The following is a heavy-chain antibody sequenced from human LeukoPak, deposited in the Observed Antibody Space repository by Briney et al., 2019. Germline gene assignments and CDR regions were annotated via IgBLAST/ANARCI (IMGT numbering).Heavy chain of an antibody. CDR2: VYKSGST. V-gene: IGHV4-39*01. J-gene: IGHJ5*02. CDR1: GGSISDISYY. Sequence: SETLSLTCSVSGGSISDISYYWGWNRQPPGRGLEWIGSVYKSGSTHYNPSLKSRVTMSVDTSKNQFSLKLSSVTAADTAVYYCARHVTRGYSYVGQNWFDPWGQGTLVTVSS. CDR3: ARHVTRGYSYVGQNWFDP. D-gene: IGHD5-18*01.